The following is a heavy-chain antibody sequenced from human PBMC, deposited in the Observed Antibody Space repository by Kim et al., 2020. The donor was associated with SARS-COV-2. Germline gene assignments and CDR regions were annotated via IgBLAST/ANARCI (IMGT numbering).Heavy chain of an antibody. D-gene: IGHD3-22*01. CDR3: AKGAYYYDSIGEFHY. J-gene: IGHJ4*02. Sequence: GGSLRLSCAASGFTFDDYAMHWVRQAPGKGLEWVSLISGDGGATYYADSVKGRFTISRDNSKNSLFLQMNSLKIEDTALYYYAKGAYYYDSIGEFHYWGQGTLVTVSS. V-gene: IGHV3-43*02. CDR1: GFTFDDYA. CDR2: ISGDGGAT.